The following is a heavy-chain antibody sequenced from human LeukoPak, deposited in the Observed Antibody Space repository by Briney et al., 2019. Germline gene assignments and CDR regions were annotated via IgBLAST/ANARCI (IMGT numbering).Heavy chain of an antibody. CDR1: VGSFSGYY. D-gene: IGHD3-10*01. J-gene: IGHJ4*02. CDR3: ARGRYYYGAGSYYPKGFDY. Sequence: SETLSLTCAVYVGSFSGYYWSWIRQPPGKGLEWIGEINHSGSTNYNPSLKSRVTISVDTSKNQFSLKLSSVTAADTAVYYCARGRYYYGAGSYYPKGFDYWGQGTLVTVSS. V-gene: IGHV4-34*01. CDR2: INHSGST.